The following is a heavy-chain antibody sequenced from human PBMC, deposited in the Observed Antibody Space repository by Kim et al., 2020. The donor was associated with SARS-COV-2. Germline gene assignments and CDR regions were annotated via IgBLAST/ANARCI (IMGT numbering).Heavy chain of an antibody. CDR3: ARLIAIYYDSSGYYPPDAFDI. D-gene: IGHD3-22*01. V-gene: IGHV3-33*01. CDR2: IWYDGSNK. J-gene: IGHJ3*02. Sequence: GGSLRLSCAASGFTFSSYGMHWVRQAPGKGLEWVAVIWYDGSNKYYADSVKGRFTISRDNSKNTLYLQMNSLRAEDTAVYYCARLIAIYYDSSGYYPPDAFDIWGQGTMVTVSS. CDR1: GFTFSSYG.